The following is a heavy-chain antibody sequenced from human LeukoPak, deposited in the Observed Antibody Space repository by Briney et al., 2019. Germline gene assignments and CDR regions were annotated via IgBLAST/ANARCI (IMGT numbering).Heavy chain of an antibody. Sequence: PSETLSLTCTVSGGSISSYYWSWIRQPAGKGLEWLGRIYTSGSTNYNPSLKSRVTMSVDTSKNQFSLNVRSVIAADTAIYYCARGDVVPYVFDIWGQGTMVTVSS. CDR2: IYTSGST. D-gene: IGHD3-10*02. J-gene: IGHJ3*02. V-gene: IGHV4-4*07. CDR3: ARGDVVPYVFDI. CDR1: GGSISSYY.